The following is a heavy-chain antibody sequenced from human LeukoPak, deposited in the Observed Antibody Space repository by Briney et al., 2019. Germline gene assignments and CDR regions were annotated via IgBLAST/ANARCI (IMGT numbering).Heavy chain of an antibody. Sequence: PSETLSLTCTVSGGSISSYYWSWIRQPPGKGLEWIGYIYYSGSTNYNPSLKSRVTISVDTSKHQFSLKLSSVTAADTAVYYCATRYSSSWYSRWAFDIWGQGTMVTVSS. CDR3: ATRYSSSWYSRWAFDI. J-gene: IGHJ3*02. CDR2: IYYSGST. D-gene: IGHD6-13*01. V-gene: IGHV4-59*01. CDR1: GGSISSYY.